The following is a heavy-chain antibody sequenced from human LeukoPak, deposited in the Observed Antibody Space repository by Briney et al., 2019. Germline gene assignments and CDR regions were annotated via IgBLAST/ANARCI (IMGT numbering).Heavy chain of an antibody. CDR1: GGSLSSYP. V-gene: IGHV4-4*07. Sequence: PSETLSLTCTVSGGSLSSYPWSWIRQPAGKGLEWIGRIYSSGSTNYNPSLKSRVTMSVDTSKNQFSLKLSSVTAADTAVYYCARDERGSGWSFDNWGQGTLVTVSS. CDR2: IYSSGST. J-gene: IGHJ4*02. D-gene: IGHD6-19*01. CDR3: ARDERGSGWSFDN.